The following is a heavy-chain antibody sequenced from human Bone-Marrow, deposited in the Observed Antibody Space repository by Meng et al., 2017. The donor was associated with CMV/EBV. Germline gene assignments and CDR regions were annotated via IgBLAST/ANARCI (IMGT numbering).Heavy chain of an antibody. J-gene: IGHJ4*02. CDR2: ISSSGSTI. D-gene: IGHD3-22*01. V-gene: IGHV3-11*01. CDR1: GFTFSNYY. CDR3: ARYYYDSSGYYTKFDY. Sequence: SGFTFSNYYMSWIRQAPEKGMEWVSYISSSGSTIYYADSVKGRFTISRDNAKNSLYLQMNSLRAEDTAVYYCARYYYDSSGYYTKFDYWGQGTLVTVSS.